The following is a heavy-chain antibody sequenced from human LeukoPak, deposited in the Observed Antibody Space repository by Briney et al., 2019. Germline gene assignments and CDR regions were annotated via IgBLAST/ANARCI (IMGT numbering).Heavy chain of an antibody. CDR3: AKGYCSSTSCYKD. CDR1: GFTFSNYG. CDR2: IRYDGSNK. J-gene: IGHJ4*02. Sequence: PGGSLRLSCAASGFTFSNYGMQWVRQAPGKGLEWVAFIRYDGSNKYYTDSVKGRFTISRDNSKNTLYLQMNSLRAEDTAVYYCAKGYCSSTSCYKDWGQGTLVTVSS. D-gene: IGHD2-2*02. V-gene: IGHV3-30*02.